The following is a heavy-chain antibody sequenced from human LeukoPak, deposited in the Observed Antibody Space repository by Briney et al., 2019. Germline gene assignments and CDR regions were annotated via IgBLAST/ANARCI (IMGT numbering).Heavy chain of an antibody. CDR3: ARGRGLYYYGSGSDY. Sequence: SETLSLTCAVYGGSFSGYYWSWIRQPPGKGLEWIGEINHSGSTNYNPSLKSRVTISVDTSKNQFPLKLSSVTAADTAVYYCARGRGLYYYGSGSDYWGQGTLVTVSS. V-gene: IGHV4-34*01. CDR2: INHSGST. J-gene: IGHJ4*02. CDR1: GGSFSGYY. D-gene: IGHD3-10*01.